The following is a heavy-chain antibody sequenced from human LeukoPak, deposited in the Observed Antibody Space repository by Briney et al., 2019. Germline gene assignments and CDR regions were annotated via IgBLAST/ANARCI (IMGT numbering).Heavy chain of an antibody. D-gene: IGHD3-10*02. CDR2: IFSGGTT. V-gene: IGHV3-53*01. Sequence: PGGSLRLSCGASGLTVSSTYMSWVRQAPGKGLEWVSVIFSGGTTYYADSVRGRFTISRDNAKSLMYLQMDSLRAEDTAIYFCARTYPMFGYAGDYWGQGTVVTVSS. CDR1: GLTVSSTY. CDR3: ARTYPMFGYAGDY. J-gene: IGHJ4*02.